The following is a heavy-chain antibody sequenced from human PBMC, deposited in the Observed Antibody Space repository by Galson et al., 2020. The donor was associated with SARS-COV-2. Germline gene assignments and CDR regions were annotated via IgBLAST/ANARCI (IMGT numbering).Heavy chain of an antibody. D-gene: IGHD3-22*01. CDR2: IYYSGSP. CDR3: ARGDYDSSGYYFGPFQH. Sequence: ASETLSLTCTVSGGSISSGGYYWSWIRQHPGKGLEWIGYIYYSGSPYYNPSLKSRVTISVDTSKNQFSLKLSSVTAADTAVYYCARGDYDSSGYYFGPFQHWGQGTLVNVAS. J-gene: IGHJ1*01. V-gene: IGHV4-31*03. CDR1: GGSISSGGYY.